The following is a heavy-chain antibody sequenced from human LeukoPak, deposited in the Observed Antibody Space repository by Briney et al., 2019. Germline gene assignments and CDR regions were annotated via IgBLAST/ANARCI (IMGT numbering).Heavy chain of an antibody. V-gene: IGHV1-18*01. CDR1: GHSINTFG. D-gene: IGHD5-12*01. CDR3: ANVAKGRYFFYYMDV. Sequence: VSVKVSCKTSGHSINTFGITWVRQAPGQGLEWIGWMSSDNGNTNYADKFQGRVTITRDTSRTTAYMELRSLRSDDTAVYFCANVAKGRYFFYYMDVWGAGTTVTVSS. J-gene: IGHJ6*03. CDR2: MSSDNGNT.